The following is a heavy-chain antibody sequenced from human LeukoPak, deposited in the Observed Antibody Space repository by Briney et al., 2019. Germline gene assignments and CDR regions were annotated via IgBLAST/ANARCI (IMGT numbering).Heavy chain of an antibody. Sequence: PGGSLRLSCAASGFTFSSYAIHWVRQAPGKGLEWVAVIAYDGSNKYYADSVKGRFTISRDNSKNTLYLQMNSLRAEDTAVYFCARGIAAAPPGSGEYFHHWGQGILVTVSS. CDR1: GFTFSSYA. D-gene: IGHD6-13*01. V-gene: IGHV3-30*01. CDR2: IAYDGSNK. CDR3: ARGIAAAPPGSGEYFHH. J-gene: IGHJ1*01.